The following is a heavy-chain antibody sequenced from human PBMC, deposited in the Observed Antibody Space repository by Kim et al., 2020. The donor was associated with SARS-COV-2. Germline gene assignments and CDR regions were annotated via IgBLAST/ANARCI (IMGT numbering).Heavy chain of an antibody. CDR1: GFTFSSYG. D-gene: IGHD3-16*01. J-gene: IGHJ5*02. V-gene: IGHV3-30*18. CDR3: AKDFALLGVWGSEDRFDP. CDR2: ISYDGSNK. Sequence: GGSLRLSCAASGFTFSSYGMHWVRQAPGKGLEWVAVISYDGSNKYYADSVKGRFTISRDNSKNTLYLQMNSLRAEDTAVYYCAKDFALLGVWGSEDRFDPWGQGTLVTVSS.